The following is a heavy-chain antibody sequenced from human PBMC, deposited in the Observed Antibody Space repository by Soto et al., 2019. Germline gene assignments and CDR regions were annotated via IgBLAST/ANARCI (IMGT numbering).Heavy chain of an antibody. Sequence: SVKVSCKASGFTFTSSAVQWVRQARGQRLEWIGWIVVGSGNTNYAQKFQERVTITRDMSTSTAYMELSSLRSEDTAVYYCAAELTTGTDHYYYYGMDVWGQGTTVTVPS. CDR2: IVVGSGNT. V-gene: IGHV1-58*01. D-gene: IGHD1-1*01. CDR1: GFTFTSSA. J-gene: IGHJ6*02. CDR3: AAELTTGTDHYYYYGMDV.